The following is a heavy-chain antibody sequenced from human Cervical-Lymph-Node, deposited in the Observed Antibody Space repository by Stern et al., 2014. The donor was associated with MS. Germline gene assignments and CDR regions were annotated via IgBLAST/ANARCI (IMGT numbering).Heavy chain of an antibody. J-gene: IGHJ4*02. CDR1: GGSISSGSYY. CDR3: ARQKRGSYSTGWSYFDY. V-gene: IGHV4-39*01. Sequence: QVQLQESGPRLVRPSETLSLTCTVSGGSISSGSYYWGWIRQPPGKGLEWIGTISFTGSTYYNPSLKSRVAGSVDTSKNQYSLKRSSGTAADTAVYYCARQKRGSYSTGWSYFDYWGQGTLVTVSS. D-gene: IGHD6-19*01. CDR2: ISFTGST.